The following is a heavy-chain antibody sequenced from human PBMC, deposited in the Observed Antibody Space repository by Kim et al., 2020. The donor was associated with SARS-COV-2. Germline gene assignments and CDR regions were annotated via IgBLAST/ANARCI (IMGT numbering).Heavy chain of an antibody. CDR2: IWYDGSNK. Sequence: GGSLRLSCAASGFTFSSYGMHWVRQAPGKGLEWVAVIWYDGSNKYYADSVKGRFTISRDNSKNTLYLQMNSLRAEDTAVYYCARGLEWLLWSYFDYWGQGTLVTVSS. J-gene: IGHJ4*02. V-gene: IGHV3-33*01. CDR1: GFTFSSYG. CDR3: ARGLEWLLWSYFDY. D-gene: IGHD3-3*01.